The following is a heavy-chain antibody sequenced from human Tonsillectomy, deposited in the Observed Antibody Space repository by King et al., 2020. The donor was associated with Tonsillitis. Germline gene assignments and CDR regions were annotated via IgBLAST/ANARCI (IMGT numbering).Heavy chain of an antibody. J-gene: IGHJ4*02. CDR1: GFTFSSYW. D-gene: IGHD1-26*01. Sequence: VQLVESGGGLVQPGGSLRLSCAASGFTFSSYWMSWVRQAPGKGLEWVTNIKQDGSEKYYVDSVKGRFTISRDNAKNSLYLQMNSLRAEDTAVYYCARTLIGGRYNYWGQGTLVTVSS. CDR2: IKQDGSEK. CDR3: ARTLIGGRYNY. V-gene: IGHV3-7*01.